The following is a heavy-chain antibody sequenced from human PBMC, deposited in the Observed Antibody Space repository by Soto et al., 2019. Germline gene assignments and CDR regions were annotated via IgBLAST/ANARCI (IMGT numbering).Heavy chain of an antibody. CDR3: AKDPTAMVTGNYFDY. J-gene: IGHJ4*02. V-gene: IGHV3-30*18. D-gene: IGHD5-18*01. Sequence: GGSLRLSCAASGFTFSSYGMHWVRQAPGKGLEWVAVISYDGSNIYYADSVKGRFTISRDNSKNTLYLQMNSLRAEDTAVYYCAKDPTAMVTGNYFDYWGQGTLVTVSS. CDR1: GFTFSSYG. CDR2: ISYDGSNI.